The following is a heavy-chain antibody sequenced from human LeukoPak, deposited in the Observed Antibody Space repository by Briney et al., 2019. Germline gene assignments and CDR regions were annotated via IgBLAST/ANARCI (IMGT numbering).Heavy chain of an antibody. Sequence: PGGSLRLSCAASGFTFSSYAMSWVRQAPGKGLEWVSAISGSGGSTYYADSVKGRFTISRDNSKNTLYLQMNSLRAEDTAVYYCAKLPTYYYDSSGYGRFAYWGQGTLVTVSS. CDR1: GFTFSSYA. D-gene: IGHD3-22*01. J-gene: IGHJ4*02. CDR3: AKLPTYYYDSSGYGRFAY. CDR2: ISGSGGST. V-gene: IGHV3-23*01.